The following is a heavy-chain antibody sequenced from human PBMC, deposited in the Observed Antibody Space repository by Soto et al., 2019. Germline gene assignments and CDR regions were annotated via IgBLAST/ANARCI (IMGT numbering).Heavy chain of an antibody. CDR2: IYYSGST. CDR1: GGSISSYY. Sequence: PSETLSLTCTVSGGSISSYYWSWIRQPPGKGLVWIGYIYYSGSTNYNPSLKSRVTISVDTSKNQFSLKLSSVTAADTAVYYCARLVILGPTIYSSSSGWFDPWGQGTLVTVSS. D-gene: IGHD6-6*01. CDR3: ARLVILGPTIYSSSSGWFDP. V-gene: IGHV4-59*01. J-gene: IGHJ5*02.